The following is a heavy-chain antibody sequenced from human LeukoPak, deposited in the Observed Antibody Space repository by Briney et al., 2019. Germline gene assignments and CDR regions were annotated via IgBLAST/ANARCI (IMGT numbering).Heavy chain of an antibody. V-gene: IGHV1-69*01. Sequence: GSSVKVSCKASGGTFSSYAISWVRQAPGQGLEWMGGIIPIFGTANYAQKFQGRVTITADESTSTAYMELSSLRSEDTAVYYCARDRGVYYDILTGPTHFDYWGQGTLVTVSS. CDR2: IIPIFGTA. D-gene: IGHD3-9*01. J-gene: IGHJ4*02. CDR3: ARDRGVYYDILTGPTHFDY. CDR1: GGTFSSYA.